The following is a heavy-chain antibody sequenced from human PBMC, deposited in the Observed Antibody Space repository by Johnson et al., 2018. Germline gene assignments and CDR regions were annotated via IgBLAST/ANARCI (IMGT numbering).Heavy chain of an antibody. CDR1: GDSMSRNY. Sequence: QVQLQESGPGLVKPSETLSLTCSMSGDSMSRNYWSWIRPAPGKGLEWIGHISYTGTTNYNPSLRTGVSMSVDTSANQFSLSLSSVTAADTAVYFCARAGIVRGIKFYFDYWGPGSLVTVSS. CDR3: ARAGIVRGIKFYFDY. J-gene: IGHJ4*02. V-gene: IGHV4-59*01. D-gene: IGHD3-10*02. CDR2: ISYTGTT.